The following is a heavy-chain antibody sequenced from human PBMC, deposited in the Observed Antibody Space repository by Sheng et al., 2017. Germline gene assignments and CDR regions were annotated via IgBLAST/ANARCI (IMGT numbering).Heavy chain of an antibody. CDR3: AHTPITMIVDFKGGFDY. Sequence: QITLKESGPTLVKPTQTLTLTCTFSGFSLSTSGVGVGWIRQPPGKALEWLALIYWNDDKRYSPSLKSRLTITKDTSKNQVVLTMTNMDPVDTATYYCAHTPITMIVDFKGGFDYWGQGMLVTVSS. CDR2: IYWNDDK. J-gene: IGHJ4*02. D-gene: IGHD3-22*01. CDR1: GFSLSTSGVG. V-gene: IGHV2-5*01.